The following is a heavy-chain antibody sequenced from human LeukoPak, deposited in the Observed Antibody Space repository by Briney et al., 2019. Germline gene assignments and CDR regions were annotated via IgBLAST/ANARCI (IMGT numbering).Heavy chain of an antibody. V-gene: IGHV5-51*01. D-gene: IGHD4-17*01. Sequence: GESLKISCKASGYTFANFRIGWVRQMPGKGLEWMGIIFPRDSHTRYSPSFQAQVSISADKSIDTAYLQWSSLKASDTAMYYCARHGPPTASLCSFDIWGQGTRAPVSS. CDR1: GYTFANFR. CDR2: IFPRDSHT. J-gene: IGHJ3*02. CDR3: ARHGPPTASLCSFDI.